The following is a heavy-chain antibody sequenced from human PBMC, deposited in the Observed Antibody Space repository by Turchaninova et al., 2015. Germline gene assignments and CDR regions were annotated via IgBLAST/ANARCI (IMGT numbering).Heavy chain of an antibody. J-gene: IGHJ3*02. CDR1: SGSFSGYY. V-gene: IGHV4-34*01. CDR3: AEDYIVVVVAANAFDI. D-gene: IGHD2-15*01. Sequence: GAGLLKPSETLSLTCAVYSGSFSGYYWSWIRQPPGKGLEWIGEINHSGSTNYHPSLKSRVTISVDMAKNQFSLKLRSVTAADTAIYYCAEDYIVVVVAANAFDIWGQGTMVTVSS. CDR2: INHSGST.